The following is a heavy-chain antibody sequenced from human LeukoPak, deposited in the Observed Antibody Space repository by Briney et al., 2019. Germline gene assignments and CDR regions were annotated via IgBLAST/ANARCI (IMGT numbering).Heavy chain of an antibody. J-gene: IGHJ6*04. Sequence: GGSLRLSCAASGFTFSNAWMSWVRQAPGKGLEWVGRIKSKTDGGTTDYAAPVKGRFTISRDDSNNTLYLQMNSLKNEDTAVYYCTTDTLGYCSSTSCYGSYYYYYYGMDVWGKGTTVTVSS. CDR1: GFTFSNAW. CDR2: IKSKTDGGTT. CDR3: TTDTLGYCSSTSCYGSYYYYYYGMDV. D-gene: IGHD2-2*01. V-gene: IGHV3-15*01.